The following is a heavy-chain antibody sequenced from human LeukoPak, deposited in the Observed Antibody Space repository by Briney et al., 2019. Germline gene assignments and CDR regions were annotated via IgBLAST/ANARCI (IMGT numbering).Heavy chain of an antibody. CDR1: GFTFSSYS. CDR2: ISSSSSYI. Sequence: GGSLRLSCAASGFTFSSYSMNWVRQAPGKGLEWVSSISSSSSYIYYADSVKGRFTISRDNAKNSLYLQMNSLRAEDTAVYYCARDTGVGVVNWFDYWGQGTLVTVSS. V-gene: IGHV3-21*01. J-gene: IGHJ4*02. D-gene: IGHD3-3*01. CDR3: ARDTGVGVVNWFDY.